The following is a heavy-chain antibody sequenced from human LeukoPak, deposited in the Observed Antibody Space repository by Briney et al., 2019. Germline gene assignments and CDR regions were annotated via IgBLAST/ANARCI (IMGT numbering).Heavy chain of an antibody. J-gene: IGHJ3*02. CDR1: GDSISSYY. D-gene: IGHD2-21*02. CDR2: IYSSGST. Sequence: SETLSLTCTVSGDSISSYYWSWIRQPAGKGLEWIGRIYSSGSTNYSPSLKSRVTMSLDTSKNQFSLKLNSVTAADTAVYYCARETNCGGDCSSWGAFDIWGQGTLVTVSS. CDR3: ARETNCGGDCSSWGAFDI. V-gene: IGHV4-4*07.